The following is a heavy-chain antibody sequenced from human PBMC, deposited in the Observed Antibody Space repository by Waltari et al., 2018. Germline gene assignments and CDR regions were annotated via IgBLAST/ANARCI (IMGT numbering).Heavy chain of an antibody. Sequence: QVQLVQSGAEVKKPGSSVKVSCKASGGTFSSYAISWVRPAPGQGLEWMGRIIPIFGTANYAQKFQGRVTITADKSTSTAYMELSSLRSEDTAVYYCARGGYCSGGSCYDNDAFDIWGQGTMVTVSS. CDR3: ARGGYCSGGSCYDNDAFDI. V-gene: IGHV1-69*08. CDR2: IIPIFGTA. J-gene: IGHJ3*02. D-gene: IGHD2-15*01. CDR1: GGTFSSYA.